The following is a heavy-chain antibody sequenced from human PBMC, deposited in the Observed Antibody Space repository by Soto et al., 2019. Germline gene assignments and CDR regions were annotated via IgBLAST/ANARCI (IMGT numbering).Heavy chain of an antibody. CDR3: AKGLYGEHSFYFHALDV. V-gene: IGHV3-11*05. D-gene: IGHD4-17*01. Sequence: GESLKISCAASGFTFSGYYMSWIRQAPGKGLEWVSYISSSSSYTNYADSVKGRFTISRDNAKNSLYLQMNSLRAEDTAVYYCAKGLYGEHSFYFHALDVWGQGTPVTV. J-gene: IGHJ6*02. CDR2: ISSSSSYT. CDR1: GFTFSGYY.